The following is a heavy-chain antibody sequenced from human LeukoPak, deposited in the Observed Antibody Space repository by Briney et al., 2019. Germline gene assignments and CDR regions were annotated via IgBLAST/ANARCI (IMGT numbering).Heavy chain of an antibody. CDR1: GGSISSYY. CDR2: IYTSGST. Sequence: PSETLSLTCTVSGGSISSYYWSWIRQPAGKGLEWIGRIYTSGSTNYNPSLTSRVTMSVDTSKNQFSLKLSSVTAANTAVYYCARDSSGYLGGYFDYWGQGTLVTVSS. J-gene: IGHJ4*02. D-gene: IGHD3-22*01. CDR3: ARDSSGYLGGYFDY. V-gene: IGHV4-4*07.